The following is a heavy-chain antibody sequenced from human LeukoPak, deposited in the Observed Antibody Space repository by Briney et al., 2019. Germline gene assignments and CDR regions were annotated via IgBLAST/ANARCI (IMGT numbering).Heavy chain of an antibody. V-gene: IGHV4-39*01. D-gene: IGHD2-21*01. Sequence: SETLSLTCTVSGGSISSSSYYWGWIRQPPGKGLEWIGSIYYSGSTYYNPSLKSRVTISVDTSKNQFSLKLSSVTAADTAVYYCARHSSGGLYCGGDCYYYWGQGTLVTVSS. J-gene: IGHJ4*02. CDR3: ARHSSGGLYCGGDCYYY. CDR1: GGSISSSSYY. CDR2: IYYSGST.